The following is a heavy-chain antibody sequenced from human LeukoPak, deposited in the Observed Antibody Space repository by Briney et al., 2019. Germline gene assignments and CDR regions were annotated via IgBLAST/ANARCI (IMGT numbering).Heavy chain of an antibody. V-gene: IGHV4-34*01. J-gene: IGHJ4*02. D-gene: IGHD3-10*01. Sequence: SETLSLTCAVYGGSFSGYYWSWIRQPPGKGLEWIGEINHSGSTNYNPSLKSRVTISVDTSKNQFYLKLSSVTAADTAVYYCARDPPGTGGWGQGTLVTVSS. CDR3: ARDPPGTGG. CDR2: INHSGST. CDR1: GGSFSGYY.